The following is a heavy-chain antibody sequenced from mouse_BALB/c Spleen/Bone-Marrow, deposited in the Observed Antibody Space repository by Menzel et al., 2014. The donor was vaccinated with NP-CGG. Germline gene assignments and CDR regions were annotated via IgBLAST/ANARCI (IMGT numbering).Heavy chain of an antibody. CDR1: GYNFISYW. CDR3: ARNYDYDGGYYAMDY. D-gene: IGHD2-4*01. Sequence: QVQLQQSGAELAKPGASVKMSCKASGYNFISYWMHWVKQRPGQGLEWIGYINPSTDYTEYNQKFKDKATLTADKSSSKAYMQLSSLTSEDSAVSYCARNYDYDGGYYAMDYWGQGTSVTVSS. CDR2: INPSTDYT. J-gene: IGHJ4*01. V-gene: IGHV1-7*01.